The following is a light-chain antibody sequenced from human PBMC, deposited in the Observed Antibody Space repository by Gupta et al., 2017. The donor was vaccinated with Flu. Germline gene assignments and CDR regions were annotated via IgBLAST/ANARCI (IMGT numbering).Light chain of an antibody. CDR2: NSN. J-gene: IGLJ3*02. Sequence: QSLLTQPPSASDTPGTRVTISCAGSNSIIGSNAVRWYHQLPVTSPKLFIYNSNRRHSVVPDRFSGTKSVTSVTMSIRGLQEVEDAVYYCASCDAIMICRLFGGGTKLTVL. CDR3: ASCDAIMICRL. V-gene: IGLV1-44*01. CDR1: NSIIGSNA.